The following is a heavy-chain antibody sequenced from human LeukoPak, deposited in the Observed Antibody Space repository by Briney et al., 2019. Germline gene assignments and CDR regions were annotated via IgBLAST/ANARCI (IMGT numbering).Heavy chain of an antibody. J-gene: IGHJ6*03. CDR1: GFTFSSYE. D-gene: IGHD3-10*01. CDR2: ISSTGSTI. V-gene: IGHV3-48*03. CDR3: ARDIGGYYGSGSYYLPTYYYYYYMDV. Sequence: GGSLRLSCAASGFTFSSYEMNGVRQAPGKGLEGVSYISSTGSTIYYADSVKGRFTISRDNAKNSLYLQMNSLRAEDTAVYYCARDIGGYYGSGSYYLPTYYYYYYMDVWGKGTTVTISS.